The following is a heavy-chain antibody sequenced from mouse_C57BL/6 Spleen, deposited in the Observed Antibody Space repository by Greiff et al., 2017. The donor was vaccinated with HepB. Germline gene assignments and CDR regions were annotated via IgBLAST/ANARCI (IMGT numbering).Heavy chain of an antibody. CDR1: GYTFTSYW. CDR2: INPSNGGT. J-gene: IGHJ4*01. D-gene: IGHD2-4*01. CDR3: ARSLYDYEHYYAMDY. V-gene: IGHV1-53*01. Sequence: QVQLQQPGTELVKPGASVKLSCKASGYTFTSYWMHWVKQRPGQGLEWIGNINPSNGGTNYNEKFKSKATLTVDKSSSTAYMQLSSLTSEDSAVYYCARSLYDYEHYYAMDYWGQGTSVTVSS.